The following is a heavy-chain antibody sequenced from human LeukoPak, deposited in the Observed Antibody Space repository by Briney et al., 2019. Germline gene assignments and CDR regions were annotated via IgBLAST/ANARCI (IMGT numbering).Heavy chain of an antibody. J-gene: IGHJ4*02. V-gene: IGHV4-59*01. CDR2: IYYSGST. Sequence: SETLSLTCTVSGGSISPYYWSWIRQPPGKGLEWIGYIYYSGSTNYNPSLKSRVTISVETSKNQFSLNLTSVTAADTAVYYCARTYSSSSSYSDFWGQGTLVTVSS. CDR1: GGSISPYY. CDR3: ARTYSSSSSYSDF. D-gene: IGHD6-6*01.